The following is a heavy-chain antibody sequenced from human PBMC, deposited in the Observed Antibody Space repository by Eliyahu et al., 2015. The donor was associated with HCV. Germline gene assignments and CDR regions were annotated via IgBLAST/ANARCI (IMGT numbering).Heavy chain of an antibody. D-gene: IGHD1-26*01. CDR3: ARDREKGTHH. V-gene: IGHV3-21*01. CDR1: GFTFSXYS. Sequence: VHLVESGGGLVKPGGSLTLSCXAXGFTFSXYSMNWVRQAPGGGLEWGSYXSDSSNYISYSDSVRGRFTTSRDNAKNSLYLQMDSLRAEDTAVYYCARDREKGTHHWGQGTLVTVSS. J-gene: IGHJ5*02. CDR2: XSDSSNYI.